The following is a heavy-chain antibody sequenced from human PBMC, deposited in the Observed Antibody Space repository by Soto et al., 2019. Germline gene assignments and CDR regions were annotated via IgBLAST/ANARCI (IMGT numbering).Heavy chain of an antibody. V-gene: IGHV1-69*01. CDR1: GGTFGSYA. J-gene: IGHJ6*02. CDR2: IIPIPGTA. Sequence: QVQLVQSGAEVKKPGSSVKVSCKASGGTFGSYAISWVRQAPGQGLEWMGGIIPIPGTANYAQKSQGRVTIAADESTSTAYMELSSLRSEDTAVYYCARSQGSSTSLEIYYYYYYGMDVWGQGTTDPVSS. CDR3: ARSQGSSTSLEIYYYYYYGMDV. D-gene: IGHD2-2*01.